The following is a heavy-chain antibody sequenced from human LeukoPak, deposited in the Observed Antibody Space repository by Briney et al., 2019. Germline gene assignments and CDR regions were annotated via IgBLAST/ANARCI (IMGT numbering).Heavy chain of an antibody. J-gene: IGHJ4*02. CDR1: GGSISSYY. CDR2: IRSKAYGGTT. Sequence: LSLTCTVSGGSISSYYWSWVRQAPGKGLEWVGFIRSKAYGGTTQYAASVKGRFTISRDDSKSIAYLQMNSLKTEDTAVYYCTRETLMATSHFDYWGQGAPVTVSS. D-gene: IGHD5-24*01. CDR3: TRETLMATSHFDY. V-gene: IGHV3-49*04.